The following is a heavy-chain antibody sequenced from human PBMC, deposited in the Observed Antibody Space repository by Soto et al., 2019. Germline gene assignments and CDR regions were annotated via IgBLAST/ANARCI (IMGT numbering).Heavy chain of an antibody. V-gene: IGHV1-69*13. J-gene: IGHJ6*02. CDR2: IIPMFPTA. Sequence: ASVKVSCKASGGTFSNHAISWVRQAPGQGLEWVGGIIPMFPTADYAQRFQGRVTITADGSTTTVYMELSGLRSEDTAMYYCARDDATYCGGDCYRYFYYGMDVWGQGTTVTVSS. D-gene: IGHD2-21*02. CDR1: GGTFSNHA. CDR3: ARDDATYCGGDCYRYFYYGMDV.